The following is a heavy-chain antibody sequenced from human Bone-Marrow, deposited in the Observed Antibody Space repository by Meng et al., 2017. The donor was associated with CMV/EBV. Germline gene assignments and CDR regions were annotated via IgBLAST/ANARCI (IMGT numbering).Heavy chain of an antibody. Sequence: GSLRLSCTVSGDSIRRRYWGWIRQSPGKGLEWIGDISDSERVRYSPSLEGRVTILVDTSNNQFSLKLDSVTAADTAVYYCARRSTAMEFRPFDYWGQGTRVTGSS. D-gene: IGHD5-18*01. CDR3: ARRSTAMEFRPFDY. CDR1: GDSIRRRY. J-gene: IGHJ4*02. V-gene: IGHV4-59*08. CDR2: ISDSERV.